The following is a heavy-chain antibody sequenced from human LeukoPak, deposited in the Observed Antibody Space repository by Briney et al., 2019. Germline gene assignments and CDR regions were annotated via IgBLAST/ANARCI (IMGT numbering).Heavy chain of an antibody. D-gene: IGHD1-26*01. J-gene: IGHJ4*02. CDR3: ARDKVVGATYFDD. CDR1: GFTFSSYE. V-gene: IGHV3-7*01. CDR2: IQQDGSEK. Sequence: PGGSLRLSCAASGFTFSSYEMNWVRQAPGKGLEWVANIQQDGSEKYYVDSVKGRFTISRDNAKNSLYLQMNSLRVEDTAVYYCARDKVVGATYFDDWGQGTLVTVSS.